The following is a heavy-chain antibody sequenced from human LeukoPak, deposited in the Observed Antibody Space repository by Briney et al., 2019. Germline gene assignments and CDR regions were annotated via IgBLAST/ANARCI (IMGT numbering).Heavy chain of an antibody. CDR1: GYTFTDYS. Sequence: GASVKVSCKASGYTFTDYSMHWVRQAPGQGLEWMGWINTNTGNPTYAQGFTGRFVFSLDTSVSTAYLQISSLKAEDTAVYYCARARSIAAAGSVGYWGQGTLVTVPS. CDR2: INTNTGNP. D-gene: IGHD6-13*01. V-gene: IGHV7-4-1*02. J-gene: IGHJ4*02. CDR3: ARARSIAAAGSVGY.